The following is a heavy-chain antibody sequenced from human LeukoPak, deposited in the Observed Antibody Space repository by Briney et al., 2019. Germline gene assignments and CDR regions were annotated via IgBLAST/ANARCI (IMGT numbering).Heavy chain of an antibody. CDR1: GFTFSNYW. CDR2: ISWNSGSI. J-gene: IGHJ4*02. CDR3: AKDSGYSYGLYYFDY. V-gene: IGHV3-9*01. D-gene: IGHD5-18*01. Sequence: GGSLRLSCAASGFTFSNYWMHWVRQAPGKGLVWVSGISWNSGSIGYADSVKGRFTISRDNAKNSLYLQMNSLRAEDTALYYCAKDSGYSYGLYYFDYWGQGTLVTVSS.